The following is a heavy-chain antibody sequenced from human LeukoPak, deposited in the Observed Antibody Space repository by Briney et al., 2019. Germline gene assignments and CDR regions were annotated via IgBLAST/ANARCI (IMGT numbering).Heavy chain of an antibody. Sequence: ASVKVSCKASGGTFSSYAISWVRQAPGQGLEWMGRIIRILGIANYAQKFQGRVTITADKSTSTAYMELSSLRSEDTAVYYCASMSSGYYSAVDPWGQGTLVTVSS. CDR2: IIRILGIA. J-gene: IGHJ5*02. CDR1: GGTFSSYA. V-gene: IGHV1-69*04. D-gene: IGHD3-22*01. CDR3: ASMSSGYYSAVDP.